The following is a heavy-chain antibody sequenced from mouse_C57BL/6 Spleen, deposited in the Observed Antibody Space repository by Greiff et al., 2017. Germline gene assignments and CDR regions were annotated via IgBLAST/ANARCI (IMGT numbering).Heavy chain of an antibody. J-gene: IGHJ2*01. CDR2: LSSGGDYI. CDR3: TGSNSYFDY. D-gene: IGHD2-5*01. V-gene: IGHV5-9-1*02. Sequence: EVHLVESGEGLVKPGGSLKLSCAASGFTFSSYAMSWVRQTPEKRLEWVAYLSSGGDYIYFADTVKGRFTISRDNARNTLYLQMSILKSEDTAMYYCTGSNSYFDYWGPGTTLTVSS. CDR1: GFTFSSYA.